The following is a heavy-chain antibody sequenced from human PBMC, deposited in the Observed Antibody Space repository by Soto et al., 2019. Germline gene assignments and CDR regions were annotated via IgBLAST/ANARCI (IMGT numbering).Heavy chain of an antibody. J-gene: IGHJ4*02. CDR1: GVIFSHYG. CDR3: ASQLGSYDSSGYYFDS. CDR2: IWYDGSKK. Sequence: GGSLRLSCAASGVIFSHYGMHWVRQAPGKGLEWVAVIWYDGSKKYYADSVKGRFTISRDNSKNALYLQMDSLRVEDTAVYYCASQLGSYDSSGYYFDSWGQGTLVTVSS. V-gene: IGHV3-33*01. D-gene: IGHD3-22*01.